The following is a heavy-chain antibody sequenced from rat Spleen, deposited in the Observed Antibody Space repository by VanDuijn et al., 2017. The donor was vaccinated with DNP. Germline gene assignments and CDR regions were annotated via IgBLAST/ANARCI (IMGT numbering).Heavy chain of an antibody. V-gene: IGHV5-7*01. CDR2: ISYDGSST. CDR3: ARPDY. J-gene: IGHJ2*01. Sequence: EVQLVESGGGLVQPGRSLKLSCAASGFTFSDYYMAWVRQAPKKGLEWVATISYDGSSTDYRDSVKGRFTVSRDNAKSTLYLQMDSLGSEDTATYYCARPDYWGQGVMVTVSS. CDR1: GFTFSDYY.